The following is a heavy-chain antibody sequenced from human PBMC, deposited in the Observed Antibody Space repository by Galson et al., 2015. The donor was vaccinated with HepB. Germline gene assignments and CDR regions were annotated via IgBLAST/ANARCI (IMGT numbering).Heavy chain of an antibody. CDR2: IIPIFGTA. CDR1: GGTFSSYA. CDR3: ARHKGTDGSGSDYYYYYGMDV. J-gene: IGHJ6*02. V-gene: IGHV1-69*13. Sequence: SVKASCKASGGTFSSYAISWVRQAPGQGLEWMGGIIPIFGTANYAQKFQGRVTITADESTSTAYMELSSLRSEDTAVYYCARHKGTDGSGSDYYYYYGMDVWGQGTTVTVSS. D-gene: IGHD3-10*01.